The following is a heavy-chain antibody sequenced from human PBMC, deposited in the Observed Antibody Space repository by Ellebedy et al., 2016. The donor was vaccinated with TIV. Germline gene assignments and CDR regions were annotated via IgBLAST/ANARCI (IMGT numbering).Heavy chain of an antibody. V-gene: IGHV1-2*02. CDR1: GYTFTGYY. CDR3: ARDRGGYLAWYYFDY. CDR2: INPNSGGT. Sequence: ASVKVSCKASGYTFTGYYMHWVRQAPGQGLEWMGWINPNSGGTNYAQKFQGRVTMTRDTSISTAYMELSRLRSDDTAVYYCARDRGGYLAWYYFDYWGRGTLVTVSS. D-gene: IGHD3-16*01. J-gene: IGHJ4*02.